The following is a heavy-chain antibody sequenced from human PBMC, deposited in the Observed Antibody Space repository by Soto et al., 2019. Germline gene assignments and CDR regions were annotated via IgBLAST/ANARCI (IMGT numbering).Heavy chain of an antibody. J-gene: IGHJ4*02. CDR2: LYYGRSA. CDR1: GDSISTYY. Sequence: QVQLQESGPGLVKPSETLSLTCAVSGDSISTYYCLWIRQPPGKGLESIGYLYYGRSANYNPSLTSRVTLSVDTSTNQCSLTLSSMTAADTAVYYCALRSMAVVPEYWGQGTLVTVSS. V-gene: IGHV4-59*01. CDR3: ALRSMAVVPEY. D-gene: IGHD3-22*01.